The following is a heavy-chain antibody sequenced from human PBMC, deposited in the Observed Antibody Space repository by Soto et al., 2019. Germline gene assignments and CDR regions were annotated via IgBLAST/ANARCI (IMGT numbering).Heavy chain of an antibody. V-gene: IGHV3-23*01. CDR1: GFTFSNYA. CDR2: ITNSGGRT. D-gene: IGHD4-17*01. Sequence: GGSLRLSCAASGFTFSNYAMSWVRQAPGKGLEWVSAITNSGGRTYDADSVKGRFAISRDNSKNTLYLQVDSLRAEDTAVYYCAKNYYSDYRFDYWGQGTLVTVSS. CDR3: AKNYYSDYRFDY. J-gene: IGHJ4*02.